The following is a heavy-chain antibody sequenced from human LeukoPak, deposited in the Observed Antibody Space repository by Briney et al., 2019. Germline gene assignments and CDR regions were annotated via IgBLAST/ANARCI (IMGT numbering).Heavy chain of an antibody. D-gene: IGHD5-12*01. CDR2: IRYDGSNK. V-gene: IGHV3-30*02. CDR1: GFTFSSYG. Sequence: PGGSLRLSCAASGFTFSSYGMHWVRQAPGKGLEWVAFIRYDGSNKYYADSVKGRFTISRDDSKNTLYLQMNSLRAEDTAVYYCAKGSDSGYDPYYYYMDVWGKGTTVTISS. CDR3: AKGSDSGYDPYYYYMDV. J-gene: IGHJ6*03.